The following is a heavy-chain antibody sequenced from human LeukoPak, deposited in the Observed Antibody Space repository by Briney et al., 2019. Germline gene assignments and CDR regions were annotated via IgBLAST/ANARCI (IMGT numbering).Heavy chain of an antibody. CDR2: FNPKSGDK. CDR1: GYMFTDYF. CDR3: ARAQLLTAPAGTFADN. D-gene: IGHD6-13*01. J-gene: IGHJ4*02. V-gene: IGHV1-2*02. Sequence: GASVKVSCKASGYMFTDYFMHWVRQAPGQGPEWMGWFNPKSGDKKYAQQFQGRVTMTRDTSINTAYMEMSGPTSDDTAVYYCARAQLLTAPAGTFADNWGQGTLVTVSS.